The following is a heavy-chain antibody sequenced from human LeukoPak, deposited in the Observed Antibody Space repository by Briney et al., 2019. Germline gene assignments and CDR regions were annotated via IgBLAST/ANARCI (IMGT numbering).Heavy chain of an antibody. CDR1: GFTSSSYA. J-gene: IGHJ4*02. CDR2: ISGDGANT. D-gene: IGHD7-27*01. Sequence: GESLRLSCAASGFTSSSYAMSWVRQAPGKGLEWVASISGDGANTNYAESVKGRFTISRDNPKNTLYLQMNSLTGEDTAIYYCAKDPFHWGTIYFDYWGQGALVTVSS. CDR3: AKDPFHWGTIYFDY. V-gene: IGHV3-23*01.